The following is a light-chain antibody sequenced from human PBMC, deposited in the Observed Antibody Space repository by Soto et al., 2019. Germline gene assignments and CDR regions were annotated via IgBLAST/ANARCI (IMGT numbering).Light chain of an antibody. CDR1: QRISSN. CDR3: QQYNGWPIT. J-gene: IGKJ5*01. V-gene: IGKV3-15*01. CDR2: GAS. Sequence: EIVMTQSPGAVXLSXWEGATLSXXASQRISSNLAWYQQKPGQAPRLLIYGASTRATNIPARFSGSGSGTEFTLTISSLQSEDFTIYYCQQYNGWPITFGQGTRLEI.